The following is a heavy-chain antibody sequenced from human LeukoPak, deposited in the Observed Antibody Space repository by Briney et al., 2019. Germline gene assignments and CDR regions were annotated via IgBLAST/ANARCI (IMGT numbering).Heavy chain of an antibody. CDR3: TTDLGTYYHGSQRLIPIDY. J-gene: IGHJ4*02. CDR1: GFTFTNAW. D-gene: IGHD3-10*01. V-gene: IGHV3-15*01. CDR2: IKSKTDGETT. Sequence: GGSLRLSCVDSGFTFTNAWMSWVRQAPGKGLEWLGRIKSKTDGETTNYAEPVRGRFTVSRDDSKSAVYLQMNSLKIEDTAVYYCTTDLGTYYHGSQRLIPIDYWGQGTLVTVSS.